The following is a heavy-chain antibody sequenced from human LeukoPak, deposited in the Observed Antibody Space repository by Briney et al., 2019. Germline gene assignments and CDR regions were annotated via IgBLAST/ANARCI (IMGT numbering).Heavy chain of an antibody. Sequence: ASVKVSCKASGYTFTSYGISWVRQAPGQGLEWMGWISAYNGNTNYAQKLQGRVTMTTDTSTSTAYMELRSLRSDDTAVYCCARGRRGYSYGYCDYWGQGTLVTVSS. J-gene: IGHJ4*02. V-gene: IGHV1-18*04. CDR3: ARGRRGYSYGYCDY. D-gene: IGHD5-18*01. CDR1: GYTFTSYG. CDR2: ISAYNGNT.